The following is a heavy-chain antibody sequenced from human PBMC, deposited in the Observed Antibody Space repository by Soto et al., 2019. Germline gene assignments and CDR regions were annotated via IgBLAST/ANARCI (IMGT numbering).Heavy chain of an antibody. CDR2: IWYDGSNK. V-gene: IGHV3-33*01. J-gene: IGHJ4*02. CDR3: ASPNAPGFDY. CDR1: GFTFSSYG. D-gene: IGHD1-1*01. Sequence: GGSLILSCAASGFTFSSYGMHWVRQAPGKGLEWVAVIWYDGSNKYYADSVKGRFTISTDNSKNTLYLQMNSLRAEDTAVYYCASPNAPGFDYWGQGTLVTVSS.